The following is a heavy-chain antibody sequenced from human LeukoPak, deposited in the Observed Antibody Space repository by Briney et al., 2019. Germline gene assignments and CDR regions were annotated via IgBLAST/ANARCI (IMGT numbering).Heavy chain of an antibody. V-gene: IGHV1-18*01. CDR1: GYTFTSYG. D-gene: IGHD2-21*02. J-gene: IGHJ6*02. Sequence: GASVKVSCKASGYTFTSYGISWVRQAPGQGLEWMGWISAYNGNTNYAQKLQGRVTTTTDTSTSTAYMELRSPRSDDTAVYYCARMGKLLYYYYYGMDVWGQGTMVTVSS. CDR3: ARMGKLLYYYYYGMDV. CDR2: ISAYNGNT.